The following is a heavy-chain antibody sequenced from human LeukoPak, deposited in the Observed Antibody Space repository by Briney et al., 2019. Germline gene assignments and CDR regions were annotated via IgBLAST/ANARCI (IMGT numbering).Heavy chain of an antibody. V-gene: IGHV4-34*01. Sequence: SETLSLTCAVSGGSISSGGYSWSWIRQPPGKGLEWIGEIDHSGSTNYNPSLKSRVTISVDTSKNQFSLKLSSVTAADTAVYYCARGPIVGGNDYWGQGTLVTVSS. J-gene: IGHJ4*02. CDR2: IDHSGST. CDR3: ARGPIVGGNDY. D-gene: IGHD1-26*01. CDR1: GGSISSGGYS.